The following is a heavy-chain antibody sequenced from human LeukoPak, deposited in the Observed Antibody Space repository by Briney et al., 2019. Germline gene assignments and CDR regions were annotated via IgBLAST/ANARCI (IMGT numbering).Heavy chain of an antibody. J-gene: IGHJ4*02. V-gene: IGHV4-34*01. CDR1: GGSFSGYY. CDR3: ARGRGSYYVVYFDY. Sequence: PSETLSLTCAVYGGSFSGYYWSWIRQPPGKGLEWIGEINHSGSTNYNPSLKSRVTISADTSKNQFSLKLSSVTAADTAVYYCARGRGSYYVVYFDYWGQGTLVTVSS. D-gene: IGHD1-26*01. CDR2: INHSGST.